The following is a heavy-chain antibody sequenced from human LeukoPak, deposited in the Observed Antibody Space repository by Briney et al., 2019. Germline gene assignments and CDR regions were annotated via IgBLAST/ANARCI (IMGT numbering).Heavy chain of an antibody. D-gene: IGHD1-26*01. CDR1: GGSISSYY. Sequence: SETLSLTCTVSGGSISSYYWSWIRQPPGKGLEWIGYIYTSGSTNYNPSLKSRVTISVDTSKNQFSLKLSSVTAADTAVYYCARQTIAGDGMDVWGKGTTVAVS. CDR2: IYTSGST. CDR3: ARQTIAGDGMDV. J-gene: IGHJ6*04. V-gene: IGHV4-4*09.